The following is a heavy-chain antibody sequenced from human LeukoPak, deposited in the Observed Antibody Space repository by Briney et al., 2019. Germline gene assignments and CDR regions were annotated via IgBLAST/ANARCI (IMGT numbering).Heavy chain of an antibody. CDR2: INSDGSST. Sequence: PGGSLRLSCAASGFTFSSYWMHWVRQAPGKGLVWVSRINSDGSSTSYADSVKGRFTISRDNAKNTLYLQMNSLRAEDTAVYYCAKASYGGNSVVGPCDYWGQGTLVTVSS. D-gene: IGHD4-23*01. J-gene: IGHJ4*02. CDR1: GFTFSSYW. V-gene: IGHV3-74*01. CDR3: AKASYGGNSVVGPCDY.